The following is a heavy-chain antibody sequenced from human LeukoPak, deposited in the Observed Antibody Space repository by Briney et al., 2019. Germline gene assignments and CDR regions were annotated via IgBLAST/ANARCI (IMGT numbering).Heavy chain of an antibody. J-gene: IGHJ6*02. CDR3: TRRQLGNDDYYYYGMDV. CDR1: GFTFSGSA. D-gene: IGHD7-27*01. V-gene: IGHV3-73*01. Sequence: GGSLRLSCAASGFTFSGSAMHWVRQASGKGLEWVGRIRSKANSYATAYAASVKGRFTISRDGSKNTAYLQMNSLKTEDTAVYYCTRRQLGNDDYYYYGMDVWGQGTTVTVSS. CDR2: IRSKANSYAT.